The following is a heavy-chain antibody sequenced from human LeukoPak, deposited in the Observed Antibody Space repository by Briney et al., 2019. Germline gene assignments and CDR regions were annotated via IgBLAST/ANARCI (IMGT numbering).Heavy chain of an antibody. CDR3: ARDGHIVNFDY. J-gene: IGHJ4*02. V-gene: IGHV1-18*04. D-gene: IGHD2/OR15-2a*01. CDR1: GYTFTGYY. CDR2: ISAYNGNT. Sequence: ASVKVSCKASGYTFTGYYMHWVRQAPGQGLEWMGWISAYNGNTNYAQKLQGRVTMTTDTSTSTAYMELRSLRSDDTAVYYCARDGHIVNFDYWGQGTLVTVSS.